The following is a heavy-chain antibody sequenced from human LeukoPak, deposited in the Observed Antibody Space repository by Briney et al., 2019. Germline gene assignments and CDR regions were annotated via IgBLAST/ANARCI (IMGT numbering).Heavy chain of an antibody. Sequence: SQTLSLTCTVSGGSISSGSYYWSWIRQSAGKGLEWIGRIYTSGSTNYNPSLKSRVTISVDTSKNQFSLKLSSVTAADTAVYYCARDSPHYYDSSGYHYDAFDIWGQGTMVTVSS. J-gene: IGHJ3*02. CDR3: ARDSPHYYDSSGYHYDAFDI. D-gene: IGHD3-22*01. CDR1: GGSISSGSYY. CDR2: IYTSGST. V-gene: IGHV4-61*02.